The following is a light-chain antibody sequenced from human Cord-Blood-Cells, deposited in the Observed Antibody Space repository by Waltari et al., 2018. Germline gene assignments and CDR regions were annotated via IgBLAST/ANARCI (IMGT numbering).Light chain of an antibody. Sequence: QSALTQPASVSGSPGQSITISCTGTSSEVGGYNYVSWYQQHPGKAPKLMIYDGSNRPSGVSNRFSVAKSANPASLTISGSQAEDEADYYGSSYTSSSTLVVFGGGTKLTVL. J-gene: IGLJ2*01. V-gene: IGLV2-14*01. CDR2: DGS. CDR3: SSYTSSSTLVV. CDR1: SSEVGGYNY.